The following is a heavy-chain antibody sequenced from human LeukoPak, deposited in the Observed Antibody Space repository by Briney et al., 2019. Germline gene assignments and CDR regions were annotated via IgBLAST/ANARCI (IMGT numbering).Heavy chain of an antibody. Sequence: GGPLRLSCAASGFSFSSYGMSWVRQAPGKGLEWVSSLSGSGGDRYYADSVKGRFAISRDNSMNTLYLQMNSLRAEDTAVYYCAREKIGTGTVLGKDYYYMDVWGKGTTVTVSS. CDR3: AREKIGTGTVLGKDYYYMDV. CDR2: LSGSGGDR. D-gene: IGHD3-16*01. V-gene: IGHV3-23*01. CDR1: GFSFSSYG. J-gene: IGHJ6*03.